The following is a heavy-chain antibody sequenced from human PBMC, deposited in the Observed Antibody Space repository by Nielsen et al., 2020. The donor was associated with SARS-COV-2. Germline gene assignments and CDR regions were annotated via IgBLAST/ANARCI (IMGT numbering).Heavy chain of an antibody. J-gene: IGHJ3*02. D-gene: IGHD3-22*01. V-gene: IGHV4-31*03. CDR3: ARPPITMIVMVNAFDI. Sequence: SETLSLTCTVSGGSISSGGYYWSWIRQHPGKGLEWIGYIYYSGSTYYNPSLKSRVTISVDTSKNQFSLKLRSVTAADTAVYYRARPPITMIVMVNAFDIWGQGTMVTVSS. CDR1: GGSISSGGYY. CDR2: IYYSGST.